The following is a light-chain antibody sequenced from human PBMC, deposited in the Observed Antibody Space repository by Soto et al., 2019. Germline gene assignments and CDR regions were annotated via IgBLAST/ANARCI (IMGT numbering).Light chain of an antibody. J-gene: IGKJ4*01. Sequence: EIVLTQSPGTLSLSPGERATLSCRASQSVSSSYLAWYQQKPGQAPRLLIYGASSRATGIPDRFSGSGCGTDFTLTISRLEPEDFEVYYCQQYGSSPRLTFGGGTKVEIK. CDR2: GAS. CDR3: QQYGSSPRLT. CDR1: QSVSSSY. V-gene: IGKV3-20*01.